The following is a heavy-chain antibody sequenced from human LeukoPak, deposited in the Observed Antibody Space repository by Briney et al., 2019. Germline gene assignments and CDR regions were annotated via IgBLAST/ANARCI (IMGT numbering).Heavy chain of an antibody. CDR3: AKAPVTTCSGAYCYPFDY. V-gene: IGHV3-23*01. Sequence: GGSLRLSCAASGFTFNNFAMTWVRQAPGMGLEWVSTISSGGLTTYYADSVKGRFTISRDNSKNTLYLQMNSLRADDTAVYYCAKAPVTTCSGAYCYPFDYWGQGTLVTVSS. CDR2: ISSGGLTT. D-gene: IGHD2-21*01. J-gene: IGHJ4*02. CDR1: GFTFNNFA.